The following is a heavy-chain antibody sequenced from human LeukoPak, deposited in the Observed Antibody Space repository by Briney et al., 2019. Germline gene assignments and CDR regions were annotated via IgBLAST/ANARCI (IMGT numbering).Heavy chain of an antibody. CDR1: GLTYSRYA. CDR3: AKDRPPTFCIITSWPGENWCDL. J-gene: IGHJ5*02. CDR2: ISNNGDKT. D-gene: IGHD2-2*01. Sequence: GGSLRLSCAASGLTYSRYAMRWAPHAPGKGLECGSDISNNGDKTFYAEFVNGGFAISRGNSKNTLYLQMSSLRAEDTAIYYCAKDRPPTFCIITSWPGENWCDLWGGGTLVSVFS. V-gene: IGHV3-23*01.